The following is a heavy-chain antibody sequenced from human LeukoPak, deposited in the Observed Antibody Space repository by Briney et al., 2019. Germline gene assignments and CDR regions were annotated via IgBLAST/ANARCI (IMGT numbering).Heavy chain of an antibody. CDR2: IYTSGST. D-gene: IGHD3-3*01. Sequence: SETLSLTCTASGGSISSYYCSWIRQPAGKGLEWIGRIYTSGSTNYNPSLKSRVTISVDKSKNQFSLKLSSVTAADTAVYYCARDLRFWSNSVPVWGKGTTVTVSS. V-gene: IGHV4-4*07. J-gene: IGHJ6*04. CDR3: ARDLRFWSNSVPV. CDR1: GGSISSYY.